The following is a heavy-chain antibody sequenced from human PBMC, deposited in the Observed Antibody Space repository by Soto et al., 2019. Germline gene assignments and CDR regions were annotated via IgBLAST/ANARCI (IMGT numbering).Heavy chain of an antibody. CDR2: IKQDGSEK. J-gene: IGHJ4*02. D-gene: IGHD5-12*01. V-gene: IGHV3-7*01. CDR3: AYWGAYSGYDY. Sequence: LRLXXAAAGCTLSSVWMSWVRQAPGKGLEWVANIKQDGSEKYYVDSVKGRFTISRDNAKNSLYLQMNSLRAEDTAVYYCAYWGAYSGYDYWGQGTLVTVSS. CDR1: GCTLSSVW.